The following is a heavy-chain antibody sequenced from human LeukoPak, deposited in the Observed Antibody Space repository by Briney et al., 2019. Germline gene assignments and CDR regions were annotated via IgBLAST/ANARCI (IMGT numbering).Heavy chain of an antibody. CDR3: ARASDYDSSSYYYFDY. D-gene: IGHD3-22*01. J-gene: IGHJ4*02. Sequence: SETLSLTCAVSGDSISSGGYSWSWIRQPPGKGLEWIGYIYHSGSTYYNPSLKSRVTISIDRFKNQFSLKLSSVTAADTAVYYCARASDYDSSSYYYFDYWGQGTLVTVSS. CDR2: IYHSGST. V-gene: IGHV4-30-2*01. CDR1: GDSISSGGYS.